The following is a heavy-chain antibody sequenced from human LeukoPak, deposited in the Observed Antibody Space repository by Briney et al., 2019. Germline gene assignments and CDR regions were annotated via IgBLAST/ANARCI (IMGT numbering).Heavy chain of an antibody. CDR2: ISYDGSNK. D-gene: IGHD3-10*01. CDR1: GFTFSTYA. V-gene: IGHV3-30-3*01. Sequence: GRSLRLSCAASGFTFSTYAMHWVRQAPGKGLEWVALISYDGSNKYYADSVKGRFTISRDNSENKVYLQMNSLRAEDAAVYYCARDGDAGTYGDYWGQGTLVTVSS. CDR3: ARDGDAGTYGDY. J-gene: IGHJ4*02.